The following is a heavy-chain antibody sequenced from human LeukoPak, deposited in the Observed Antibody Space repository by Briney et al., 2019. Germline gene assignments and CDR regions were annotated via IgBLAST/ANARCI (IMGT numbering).Heavy chain of an antibody. V-gene: IGHV3-23*01. D-gene: IGHD5-18*01. Sequence: GGSLRLSCAASGFTFSSYAMSWVRQAPGKGLEWVSAISGSGGSTYYADSVKGRFTNSRDNSKNTLYLQMNSLRAEDTAVYYCAKGRAVQLWLYFDYWGQGTLVTVSS. CDR3: AKGRAVQLWLYFDY. CDR1: GFTFSSYA. CDR2: ISGSGGST. J-gene: IGHJ4*02.